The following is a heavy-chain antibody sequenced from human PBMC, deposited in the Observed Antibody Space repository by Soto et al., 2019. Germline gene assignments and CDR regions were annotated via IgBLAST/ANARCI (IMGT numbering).Heavy chain of an antibody. J-gene: IGHJ6*02. CDR1: GFTFSSYA. CDR3: AKTEGGYSGYDLGIMGYYYGMDV. D-gene: IGHD5-12*01. Sequence: GGSLRLSCAASGFTFSSYAMSWVRQAPGKGLEWVSAISGSGGSTYYADSVKGRFTISRDNSKNTLYLQMNSLRAEDTAVYYCAKTEGGYSGYDLGIMGYYYGMDVWGQGTTVTVSS. V-gene: IGHV3-23*01. CDR2: ISGSGGST.